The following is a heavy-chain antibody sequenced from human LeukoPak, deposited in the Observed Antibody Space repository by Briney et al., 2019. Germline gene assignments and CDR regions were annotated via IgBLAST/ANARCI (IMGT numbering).Heavy chain of an antibody. CDR1: GFTFSSYG. CDR3: AKDLRGLWFGELSSTSDEYYFDY. V-gene: IGHV3-30*02. Sequence: PGGSLRLSCAASGFTFSSYGMHWVRQAPGKGLEWVAFIRHDGSNKYYADSVKGRFTISRDNSKNTLYLQMNSLRAEDTAVYYCAKDLRGLWFGELSSTSDEYYFDYWGQGTLVTVSS. J-gene: IGHJ4*02. D-gene: IGHD3-10*01. CDR2: IRHDGSNK.